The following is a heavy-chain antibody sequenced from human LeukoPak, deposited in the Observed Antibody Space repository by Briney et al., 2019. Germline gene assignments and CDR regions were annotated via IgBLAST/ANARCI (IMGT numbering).Heavy chain of an antibody. D-gene: IGHD3-22*01. Sequence: PGGSLRLSCAASGFTFSNAWMSWVRQAPGKGLEWVGRIKSKTDGGTTDYAAPVKGRFTISRDDSKNTLYLQINSLKTEDTAVYYCTTEVPGGGYYFGHLYYFDYWGQGTPVTVSS. J-gene: IGHJ4*02. V-gene: IGHV3-15*01. CDR1: GFTFSNAW. CDR3: TTEVPGGGYYFGHLYYFDY. CDR2: IKSKTDGGTT.